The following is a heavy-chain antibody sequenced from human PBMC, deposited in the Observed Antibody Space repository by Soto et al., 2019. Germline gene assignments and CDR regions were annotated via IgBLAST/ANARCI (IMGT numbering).Heavy chain of an antibody. J-gene: IGHJ6*04. CDR1: GYSFTSYW. CDR2: IDPSDSYT. D-gene: IGHD6-19*01. Sequence: GESLKISCKGSGYSFTSYWISWVRQMPGKGLEWMGRIDPSDSYTNYSPSFQGHVTISADKSISTAYLQWSSLKASDTAMYYCASPGECIAVPSYYICMDVWGEGTTVTVSS. CDR3: ASPGECIAVPSYYICMDV. V-gene: IGHV5-10-1*01.